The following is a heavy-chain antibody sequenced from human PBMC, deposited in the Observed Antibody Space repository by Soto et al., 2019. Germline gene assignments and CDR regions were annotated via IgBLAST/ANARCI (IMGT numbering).Heavy chain of an antibody. J-gene: IGHJ4*02. V-gene: IGHV4-34*01. CDR3: ARETMVRGVIINVYYFDY. D-gene: IGHD3-10*01. Sequence: QVQLQQWGAGLLKPSETLSLTCAVYGGSFSGYYWSWIRQPPGKGLEWIGEINHSGSTNYNPSLKIGVTISVETSKNQFSLKLSSVTAADTAVYYCARETMVRGVIINVYYFDYWGQGTLVTVSS. CDR1: GGSFSGYY. CDR2: INHSGST.